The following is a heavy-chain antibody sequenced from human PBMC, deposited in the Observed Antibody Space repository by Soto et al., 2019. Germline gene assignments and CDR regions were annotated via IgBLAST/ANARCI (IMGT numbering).Heavy chain of an antibody. CDR1: GGSISSSSYY. D-gene: IGHD5-18*01. V-gene: IGHV4-39*01. CDR2: IYYSGST. Sequence: SETLSLTCTVSGGSISSSSYYWGWIRQPPGKGLEWIGSIYYSGSTYYNPSLKSRVTISVDTSKNQFSLKLSSVAAADTAVYYCARRVDTAMVRYYYYGMDVWRQGTTVTVSS. CDR3: ARRVDTAMVRYYYYGMDV. J-gene: IGHJ6*02.